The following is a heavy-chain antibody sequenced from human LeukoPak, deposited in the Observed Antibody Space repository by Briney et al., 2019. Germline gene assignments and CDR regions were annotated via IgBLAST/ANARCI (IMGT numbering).Heavy chain of an antibody. D-gene: IGHD3-10*01. V-gene: IGHV3-20*04. Sequence: PGGSLRLSCAASGFTFDEHGMNWVRQAPGRGLEWVSNINWNGGSRTYADSVKGRFTISRDNAKNSLYLEMNSLRAEDTALYYCARDLFSVGSGMDVWGQGTTVTVSS. CDR2: INWNGGSR. CDR3: ARDLFSVGSGMDV. J-gene: IGHJ6*02. CDR1: GFTFDEHG.